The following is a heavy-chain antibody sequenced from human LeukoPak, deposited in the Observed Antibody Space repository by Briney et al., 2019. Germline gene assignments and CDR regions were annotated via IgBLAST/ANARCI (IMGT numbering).Heavy chain of an antibody. D-gene: IGHD4-23*01. Sequence: PGGSLRLSCAASGLTLSSYWMHWLRQAPGKGLVWVSRINSDGSSTSYADSVQGRFTISRDNAKNTLYLQMNSLRAEDTAVYYCARADYGGNKFGYWGQGTLVTVSS. CDR1: GLTLSSYW. CDR2: INSDGSST. V-gene: IGHV3-74*01. CDR3: ARADYGGNKFGY. J-gene: IGHJ4*02.